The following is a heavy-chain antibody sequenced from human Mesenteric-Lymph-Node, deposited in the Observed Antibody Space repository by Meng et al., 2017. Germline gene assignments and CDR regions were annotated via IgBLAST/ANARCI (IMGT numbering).Heavy chain of an antibody. V-gene: IGHV4-31*03. CDR3: ARTNYGDYNWFDP. CDR1: GGSISSGGFY. J-gene: IGHJ5*02. CDR2: IYYSGST. D-gene: IGHD4-17*01. Sequence: QVPLQESGPGLVKPSQTLSLTCTVSGGSISSGGFYRSWIRQHPGKGLEWIGYIYYSGSTYYNPSLRSRVAISIDTSKNQFSLKLTSVTAADTAVYFCARTNYGDYNWFDPWGQGTLVTVSS.